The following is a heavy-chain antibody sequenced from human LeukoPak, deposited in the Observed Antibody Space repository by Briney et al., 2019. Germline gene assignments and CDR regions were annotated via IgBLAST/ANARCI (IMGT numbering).Heavy chain of an antibody. J-gene: IGHJ4*02. D-gene: IGHD4-11*01. V-gene: IGHV3-7*01. Sequence: PGGSLRLSCAASGFTFSTYWMSWVRQAPGKGLEWVANIKQDGGEKYYVNSVKGRFTVSRDNAKNSLYLQMNSLRAEDTAVYYCARGSHDHSNDYYFDYWGQGTLVTVSS. CDR3: ARGSHDHSNDYYFDY. CDR1: GFTFSTYW. CDR2: IKQDGGEK.